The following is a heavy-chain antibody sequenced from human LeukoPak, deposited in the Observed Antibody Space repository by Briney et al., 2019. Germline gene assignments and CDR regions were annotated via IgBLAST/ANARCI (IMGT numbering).Heavy chain of an antibody. D-gene: IGHD3-9*01. J-gene: IGHJ3*02. CDR3: ARSLYYDILTGYIGPFDK. CDR1: GFTFSSYA. Sequence: GGSLRLSCAASGFTFSSYAMSWVRQAPGKGLEWVSYITSSSSTIYYADSVKGRFTISRDNAKNSLYLQMNSLRAEDTAVYYCARSLYYDILTGYIGPFDKWGQGTMVTVSS. CDR2: ITSSSSTI. V-gene: IGHV3-48*04.